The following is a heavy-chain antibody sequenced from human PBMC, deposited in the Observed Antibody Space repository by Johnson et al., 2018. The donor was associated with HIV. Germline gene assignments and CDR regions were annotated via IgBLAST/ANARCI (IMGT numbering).Heavy chain of an antibody. CDR3: SAGYAVASDYDAFGRDYPGQVPRGVVGALDI. V-gene: IGHV3-53*01. Sequence: DVQVVESGGGLIQPGGSLRLSCAASGFTVSSNYMSWVRQAPGKGLEWVSVIYSGGSTYYADSVKGRLTISSDNSKNSLYLQLNSLRAEDTAGYYCSAGYAVASDYDAFGRDYPGQVPRGVVGALDIWGQGIMVTVSS. CDR1: GFTVSSNY. D-gene: IGHD3-3*01. CDR2: IYSGGST. J-gene: IGHJ3*02.